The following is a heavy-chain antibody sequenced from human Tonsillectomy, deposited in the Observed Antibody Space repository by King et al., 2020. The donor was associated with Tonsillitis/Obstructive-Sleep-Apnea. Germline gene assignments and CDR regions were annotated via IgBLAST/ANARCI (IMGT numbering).Heavy chain of an antibody. Sequence: VQLVESGGGLVQPGGSLRLSCVASEFSFRNYWMSWVRQAPGRGLEWVANIKEDGGEKYYVDSVEGRLTISRDNAKNSLYLQMNSLRAEDTAVYFCARETKYCSTTTCLNWFDPWGQGTLVTVSS. D-gene: IGHD2-2*01. CDR3: ARETKYCSTTTCLNWFDP. V-gene: IGHV3-7*04. CDR2: IKEDGGEK. J-gene: IGHJ5*02. CDR1: EFSFRNYW.